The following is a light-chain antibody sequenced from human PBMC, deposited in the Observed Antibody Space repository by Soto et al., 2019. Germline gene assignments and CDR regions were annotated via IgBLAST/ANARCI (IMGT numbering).Light chain of an antibody. CDR3: QQRSNWPPWS. V-gene: IGKV3-11*01. Sequence: EIVLTQSPATLSLSPRERATISCRASQSVSSYLAWYQQKPGQAPRLLIYDASNRATGIPARFSGSGSGTDFTLTISSLEPEDFAVYYCQQRSNWPPWSFGQGTKVEIK. J-gene: IGKJ1*01. CDR1: QSVSSY. CDR2: DAS.